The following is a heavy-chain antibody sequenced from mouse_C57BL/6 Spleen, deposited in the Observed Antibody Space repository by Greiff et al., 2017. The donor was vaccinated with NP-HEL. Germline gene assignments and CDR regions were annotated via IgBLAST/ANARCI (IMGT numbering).Heavy chain of an antibody. CDR1: GYAFSSSW. CDR3: AREETGTYFDY. V-gene: IGHV1-82*01. CDR2: IYPGDGDT. J-gene: IGHJ2*01. Sequence: QVQLKESGPELVKPGASVKISCKASGYAFSSSWMNWVKQRPGKGLEWIGRIYPGDGDTNYNGKFKGKATLTADKSSSTAYMQLSSLTSEDSAVYFCAREETGTYFDYWGQGTTLTVSS. D-gene: IGHD4-1*01.